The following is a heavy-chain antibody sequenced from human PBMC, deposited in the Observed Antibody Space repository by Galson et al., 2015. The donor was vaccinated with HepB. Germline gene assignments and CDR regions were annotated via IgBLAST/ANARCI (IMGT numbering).Heavy chain of an antibody. CDR2: ISVYSGYT. V-gene: IGHV1-18*04. J-gene: IGHJ5*02. Sequence: SVKVSCKASGYTFTSDGITWVRQAPGQGLEWMGWISVYSGYTNYAQKFQGRVTLTTDTSPSTAYMEVTNLRFDDTAVYFCARVGGDSVVSNWFDPWGQGTLVTV. D-gene: IGHD3-10*01. CDR3: ARVGGDSVVSNWFDP. CDR1: GYTFTSDG.